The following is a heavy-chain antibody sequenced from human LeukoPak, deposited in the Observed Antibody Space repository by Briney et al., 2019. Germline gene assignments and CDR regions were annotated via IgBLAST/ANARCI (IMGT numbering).Heavy chain of an antibody. D-gene: IGHD6-19*01. Sequence: ASVKVSCKASGGTFSSYAISWVQQAPGQGLEWMGGIIPIFGTANHAQKFQGRVTITTDESTSTAYMELSSLRSEDTAVYYCARRTRSSSGWYHYWGQGTLVTVSS. CDR2: IIPIFGTA. CDR3: ARRTRSSSGWYHY. CDR1: GGTFSSYA. J-gene: IGHJ4*02. V-gene: IGHV1-69*05.